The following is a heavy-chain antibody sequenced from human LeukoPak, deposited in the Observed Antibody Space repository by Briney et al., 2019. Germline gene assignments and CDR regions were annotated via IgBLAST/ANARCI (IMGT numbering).Heavy chain of an antibody. V-gene: IGHV3-23*01. CDR2: ITGSGAYT. CDR3: AKRSATSSGYFDF. J-gene: IGHJ4*02. CDR1: GFTFNNYA. Sequence: GGTLRLSCTASGFTFNNYAMTWVRQAPGKGLEWVSAITGSGAYTNYADSVKGRFTISRDNSKNTIFLQMNSLRAEDTAIYYCAKRSATSSGYFDFWGRGTLVTVSS. D-gene: IGHD3-22*01.